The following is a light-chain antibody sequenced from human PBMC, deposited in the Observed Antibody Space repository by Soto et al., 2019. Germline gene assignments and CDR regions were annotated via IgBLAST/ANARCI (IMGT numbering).Light chain of an antibody. CDR2: KVS. V-gene: IGKV2-30*01. CDR3: MQGTHWPPYT. CDR1: QSLAYIDGNTY. Sequence: EVVMTQSPLSLPVTLGQPASISCRSRQSLAYIDGNTYLSGFQQRPGQSPRRLIYKVSNRESGDPDRFSGSGSGTAFTRKISRVEAEDVGVYYGMQGTHWPPYTFGQGTKLEIK. J-gene: IGKJ2*01.